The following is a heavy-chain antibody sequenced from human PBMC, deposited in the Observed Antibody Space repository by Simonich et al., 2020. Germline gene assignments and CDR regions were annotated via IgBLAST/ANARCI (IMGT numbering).Heavy chain of an antibody. CDR3: ARGGRYCSSTSCYYYYYYMDV. CDR2: IYYSGRN. CDR1: GGSISSYY. D-gene: IGHD2-2*01. J-gene: IGHJ6*03. Sequence: QVQLQESGPGLVKTSETLSLTCTVSGGSISSYYWSWIRQPPGKGLEWIGYIYYSGRNNYNPSLKKRVTISVDTSKNQFSLKLSSVTAADTAVYYCARGGRYCSSTSCYYYYYYMDVWGKGTTVTVSS. V-gene: IGHV4-59*12.